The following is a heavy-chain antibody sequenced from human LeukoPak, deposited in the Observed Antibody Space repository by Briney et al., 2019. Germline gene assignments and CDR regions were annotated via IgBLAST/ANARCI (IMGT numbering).Heavy chain of an antibody. J-gene: IGHJ4*02. CDR1: GYTFTSYA. V-gene: IGHV1-3*01. CDR3: ATRHRRNY. Sequence: GASVKVSCKASGYTFTSYAMHWMRQAPGQRPEWMGWVNGGNDNTKYSQKYQGRLPITSDTSASTAYMELRSLRSEETDGYYCATRHRRNYRGQGTLVTVSP. CDR2: VNGGNDNT.